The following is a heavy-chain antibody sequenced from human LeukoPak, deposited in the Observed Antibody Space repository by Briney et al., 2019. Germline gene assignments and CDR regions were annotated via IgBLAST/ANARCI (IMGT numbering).Heavy chain of an antibody. Sequence: TGGSLRLSCAASGFTFSSYAMHWVRQAPGKGLEWVAVISYDGSNKYYADSVKGRFTISRDNSKNTLYLQMNSLRAEDTAVYYCAKEDSSGSYDYWGQGTLVTVSS. CDR3: AKEDSSGSYDY. V-gene: IGHV3-30-3*01. CDR1: GFTFSSYA. CDR2: ISYDGSNK. J-gene: IGHJ4*02. D-gene: IGHD6-19*01.